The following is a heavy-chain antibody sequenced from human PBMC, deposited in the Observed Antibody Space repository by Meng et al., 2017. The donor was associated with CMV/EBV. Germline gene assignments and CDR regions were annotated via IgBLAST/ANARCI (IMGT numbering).Heavy chain of an antibody. Sequence: VSRGSIGSYCWSWIQQPAEKGLERIGRNYSSGSNNYKSSLRSRVTMSVDTSRNQFPLKLSSVTAADTAVYYCARTDCSSTSCYLNYWGQGTLVTVSS. J-gene: IGHJ4*02. CDR2: NYSSGSN. V-gene: IGHV4-4*07. CDR3: ARTDCSSTSCYLNY. D-gene: IGHD2-2*01. CDR1: RGSIGSYC.